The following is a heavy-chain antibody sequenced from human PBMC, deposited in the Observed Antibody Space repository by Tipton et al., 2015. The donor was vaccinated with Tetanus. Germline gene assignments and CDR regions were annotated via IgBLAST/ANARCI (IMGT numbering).Heavy chain of an antibody. CDR3: ARHRVRGVITFFDY. CDR2: VDWADDK. Sequence: LVKPTQTLTLTCTFSGFSLSNSGMRVSWFRQPPGKPLEWLARVDWADDKSYRTSLKTRLTISKDTSKNQVVLRMTSMDPVDTATYYCARHRVRGVITFFDYWGQGTLVTVSS. CDR1: GFSLSNSGMR. J-gene: IGHJ4*02. D-gene: IGHD3-10*01. V-gene: IGHV2-70*04.